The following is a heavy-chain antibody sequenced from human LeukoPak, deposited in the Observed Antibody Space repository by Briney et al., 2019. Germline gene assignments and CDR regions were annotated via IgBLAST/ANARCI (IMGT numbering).Heavy chain of an antibody. CDR2: ISYDGSNK. D-gene: IGHD6-19*01. CDR3: AKDRSYSSGWYGNWFDP. V-gene: IGHV3-30*18. J-gene: IGHJ5*02. CDR1: GFTFSSYG. Sequence: GRSLRLSCAASGFTFSSYGMHWVRQAPGKGLEWVAVISYDGSNKYYADSVKGRFTIPRDNSKNTLYLQMNSLRAEDTAVYYCAKDRSYSSGWYGNWFDPWGQGTLVTVSS.